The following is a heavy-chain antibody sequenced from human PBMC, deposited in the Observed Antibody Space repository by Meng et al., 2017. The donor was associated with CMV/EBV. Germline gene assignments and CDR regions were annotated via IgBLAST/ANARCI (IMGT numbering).Heavy chain of an antibody. CDR1: GFTFSSYD. D-gene: IGHD3-10*01. V-gene: IGHV3-13*01. CDR2: IGTAGDT. J-gene: IGHJ5*02. CDR3: ARGMYYYGSGSYWWFDP. Sequence: GGSLRLSCAASGFTFSSYDMHWVRQATGKGLEWVSAIGTAGDTYYPGSVKGRFTISRENAKNSLYLQMNSLRAGDTAVYYCARGMYYYGSGSYWWFDPWAREPWSPSPQ.